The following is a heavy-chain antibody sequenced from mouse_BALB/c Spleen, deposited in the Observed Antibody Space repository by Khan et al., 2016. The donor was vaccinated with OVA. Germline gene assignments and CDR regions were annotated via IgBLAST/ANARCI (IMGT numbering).Heavy chain of an antibody. CDR2: IDPANDNS. V-gene: IGHV14-3*02. CDR3: APAGTGDYFDY. D-gene: IGHD4-1*01. CDR1: GFNIKDTH. Sequence: EVKLEESGAELVKPGASVKLSCTASGFNIKDTHMHWVKQRPEQGLEWIGRIDPANDNSKYDPGFQGKATITADTSSNTAYLHLSSLTSEDTAVYYCAPAGTGDYFDYWGQGTTLTVSS. J-gene: IGHJ2*01.